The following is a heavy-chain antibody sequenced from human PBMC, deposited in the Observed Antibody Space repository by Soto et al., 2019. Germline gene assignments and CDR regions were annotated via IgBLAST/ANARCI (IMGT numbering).Heavy chain of an antibody. Sequence: QLQLQESGPGLVKPSETLSLTCTVSGGSISSSSYYWGWIRQPPGKGLEWIGSIYYSGSTYYNPSLKSRVTISVDTSKNQFSLKLSSVTAADTAVYYCARHGVRAWLEMATPPHAFDIWGQGTMVTVSS. J-gene: IGHJ3*02. D-gene: IGHD5-12*01. CDR1: GGSISSSSYY. V-gene: IGHV4-39*01. CDR2: IYYSGST. CDR3: ARHGVRAWLEMATPPHAFDI.